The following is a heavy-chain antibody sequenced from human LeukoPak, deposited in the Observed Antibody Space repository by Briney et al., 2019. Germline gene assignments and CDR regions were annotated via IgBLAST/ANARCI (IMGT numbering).Heavy chain of an antibody. J-gene: IGHJ4*02. Sequence: SETLSLTCTVSGGSLSSHFWSWIRQPPGKGLEWIGDVYYSGSTNYNPPLKSRVTISVDTPKNQSSLKLSSVTAADTAVYYCARRVTGRGTFYFDYWGQGSLITVSS. CDR1: GGSLSSHF. CDR3: ARRVTGRGTFYFDY. D-gene: IGHD3-16*01. CDR2: VYYSGST. V-gene: IGHV4-59*11.